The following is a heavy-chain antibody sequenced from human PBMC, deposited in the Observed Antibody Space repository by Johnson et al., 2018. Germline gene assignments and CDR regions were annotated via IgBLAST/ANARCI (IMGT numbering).Heavy chain of an antibody. J-gene: IGHJ6*02. D-gene: IGHD4-17*01. CDR2: ISYDGSNK. CDR3: AKDRYGDYGGMDV. CDR1: GFTFSSYG. V-gene: IGHV3-30*18. Sequence: QVQLVESGGGVVQPGRSLRLSCAASGFTFSSYGMHWVRQAPGKGLEWVAVISYDGSNKFYADSVKGRFTISRDNSKKTLYLQMNSLRAEDTAVYYCAKDRYGDYGGMDVWGQGTTVTVSS.